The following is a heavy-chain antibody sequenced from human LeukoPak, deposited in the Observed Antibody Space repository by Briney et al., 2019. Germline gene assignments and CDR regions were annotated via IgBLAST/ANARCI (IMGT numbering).Heavy chain of an antibody. Sequence: SQTLSLTCTVSGGSISSGGYYWSWIRQPPGKGLEWIGYIYHSGSTYYNPSLKSRVTISVDRSKNQFSLKLSSVTAADTAVYYCARTGDLYGSGSYAFDIWGQGTMVTVSS. CDR2: IYHSGST. CDR1: GGSISSGGYY. V-gene: IGHV4-30-2*01. CDR3: ARTGDLYGSGSYAFDI. D-gene: IGHD3-10*01. J-gene: IGHJ3*02.